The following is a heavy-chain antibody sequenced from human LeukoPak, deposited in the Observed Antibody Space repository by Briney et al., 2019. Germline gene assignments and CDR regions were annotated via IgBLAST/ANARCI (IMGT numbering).Heavy chain of an antibody. CDR2: IYTSGST. J-gene: IGHJ4*02. Sequence: PSETLSLTCTVPGGSISSYYWSWIRQPAGKGLEWIGRIYTSGSTNYNPSLKSRVTMSVDTSKNQFSLKLSSVTAADTAVYYCARASGSSWPKPFDYWGQGTLVTVSS. CDR1: GGSISSYY. D-gene: IGHD6-13*01. V-gene: IGHV4-4*07. CDR3: ARASGSSWPKPFDY.